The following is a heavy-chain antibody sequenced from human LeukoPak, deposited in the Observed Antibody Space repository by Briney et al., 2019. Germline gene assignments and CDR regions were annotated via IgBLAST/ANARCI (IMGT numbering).Heavy chain of an antibody. V-gene: IGHV4-39*01. CDR1: GGFISSSSYY. J-gene: IGHJ4*02. D-gene: IGHD1-26*01. CDR2: IYYSGST. CDR3: ARHRGWVCDY. Sequence: SQTLSLTCTVSGGFISSSSYYWGWIRQPPGKGLEWIGSIYYSGSTSYNASLKSRVTISVETSKNQFSLKLSSVTAADTAVYYCARHRGWVCDYWGQGTLVTVSS.